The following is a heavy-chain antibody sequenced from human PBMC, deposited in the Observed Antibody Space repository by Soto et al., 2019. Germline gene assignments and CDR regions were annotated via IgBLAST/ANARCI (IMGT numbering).Heavy chain of an antibody. Sequence: EVPLVESGGGLVQPGGSLRLSCAASGFTVSSNYMSWVRQAPGKGLEWVSVIYSGGSTYYADSVKGRFTISRDNSKNTLYLQMNSLRAEDTAVYYCASIAEAGILGYYYGMDVWGQGTTVTVSS. J-gene: IGHJ6*02. CDR2: IYSGGST. D-gene: IGHD6-19*01. CDR1: GFTVSSNY. CDR3: ASIAEAGILGYYYGMDV. V-gene: IGHV3-66*01.